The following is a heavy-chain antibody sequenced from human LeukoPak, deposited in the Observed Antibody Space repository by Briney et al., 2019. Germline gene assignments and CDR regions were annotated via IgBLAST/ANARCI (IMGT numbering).Heavy chain of an antibody. V-gene: IGHV3-48*03. CDR3: ARGDGSSGWYHDY. CDR1: GFTFSSFE. CDR2: ITVSGSTK. D-gene: IGHD6-19*01. Sequence: GGSLRLSCAVSGFTFSSFEMNWVRQAPGKGLEWVSYITVSGSTKYYADSVKGRFTISRDNAKNSLYLQMNSLRAEDTAVYYCARGDGSSGWYHDYWGQGTLVTVSS. J-gene: IGHJ4*02.